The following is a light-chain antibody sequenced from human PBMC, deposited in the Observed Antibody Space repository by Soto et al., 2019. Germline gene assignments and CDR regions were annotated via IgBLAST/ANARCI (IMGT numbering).Light chain of an antibody. CDR1: SSDVGGYKY. J-gene: IGLJ3*02. V-gene: IGLV2-14*01. Sequence: QSALTQPASVSGSPGQSITISCTGTSSDVGGYKYVSWYQQHPGKAPKLMIYEVSNRPSGVSNRFSGSKSGNTASLTISGLQAEDEADYYCSSYTSRVTWVFGGGTQLTVL. CDR2: EVS. CDR3: SSYTSRVTWV.